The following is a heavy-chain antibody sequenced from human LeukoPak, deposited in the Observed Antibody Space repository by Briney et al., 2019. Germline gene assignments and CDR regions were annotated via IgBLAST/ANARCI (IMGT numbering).Heavy chain of an antibody. D-gene: IGHD6-13*01. CDR3: VRPGQSSWWVYFNY. CDR2: IHLSGST. Sequence: SETLSLTCAVSGVSISPYYWAWIRQPPGKGLEWIGYIHLSGSTDYNPSLKSRVTMSIDTSKNQFSLRLSSVTAADTAVYYCVRPGQSSWWVYFNYWGQGTVATVSS. CDR1: GVSISPYY. V-gene: IGHV4-4*08. J-gene: IGHJ4*02.